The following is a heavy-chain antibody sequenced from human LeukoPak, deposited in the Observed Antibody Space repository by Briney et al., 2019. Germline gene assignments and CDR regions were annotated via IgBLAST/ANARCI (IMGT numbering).Heavy chain of an antibody. Sequence: GGSLRLSCAASEFTFSSYSMNWVRQAPGKGLEWVSSISSSSSYIYYADSVKGRFTISRDNAKNSLYLQMNSLRAEDTAVYYCARDVNDYGDYWFDPWGQGTLVTVSS. CDR1: EFTFSSYS. D-gene: IGHD4-17*01. CDR3: ARDVNDYGDYWFDP. V-gene: IGHV3-21*01. CDR2: ISSSSSYI. J-gene: IGHJ5*02.